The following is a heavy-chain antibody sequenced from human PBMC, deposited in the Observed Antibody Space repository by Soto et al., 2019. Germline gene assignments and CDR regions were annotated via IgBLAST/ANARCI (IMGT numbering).Heavy chain of an antibody. Sequence: LSLTCGVYGGSFSGYYWSWIRQPPGRGLEWIGEINHSGSTNYNPSLKSRVTISVDTSKNQFSLKLSSVTAADTAVYYCARGLTLGYCSGNSCYIWFDPWGQGTLVTVSS. V-gene: IGHV4-34*01. CDR3: ARGLTLGYCSGNSCYIWFDP. CDR1: GGSFSGYY. D-gene: IGHD2-2*01. CDR2: INHSGST. J-gene: IGHJ5*02.